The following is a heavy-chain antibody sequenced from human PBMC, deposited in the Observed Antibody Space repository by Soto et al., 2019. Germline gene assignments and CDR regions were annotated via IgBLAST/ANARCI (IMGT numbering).Heavy chain of an antibody. CDR2: ISSSSNTI. V-gene: IGHV3-48*02. CDR1: GFTFSSYS. J-gene: IGHJ6*02. CDR3: VRGAPGDQTYFWYGMDV. Sequence: EVQLVESGGGLVQPGGSLRLSCAASGFTFSSYSMNWVRQAPGKGLQWISYISSSSNTIYYATSVKGRFTISRDYAKNSXYLQMNSLTDEDTAVYYCVRGAPGDQTYFWYGMDVWGQGTTVTVSS. D-gene: IGHD7-27*01.